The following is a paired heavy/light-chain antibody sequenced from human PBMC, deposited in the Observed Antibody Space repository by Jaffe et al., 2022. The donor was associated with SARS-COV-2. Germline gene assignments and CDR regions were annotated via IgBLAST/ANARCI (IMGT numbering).Light chain of an antibody. CDR3: SSCTSSTTLV. Sequence: QSALTQPASVSGSPGQSITISCTGTSSDVGGYNYVSWYQQHPGKAPKLIIYEVSNRPSGVSNRFSGSKSGNTASLTISGLQADDEADYYCSSCTSSTTLVLGGGTKLTVL. V-gene: IGLV2-14*01. CDR1: SSDVGGYNY. CDR2: EVS. J-gene: IGLJ3*02.
Heavy chain of an antibody. D-gene: IGHD1-1*01. CDR1: GFTFSNFG. CDR2: IWHDGSNK. V-gene: IGHV3-33*01. Sequence: QVQLVESGGGVVQPGGSLRVSCAASGFTFSNFGMHWVRQAPGKGLEWVAVIWHDGSNKYYSESVKGRFTISRDNSKNTLYLQMNSLRGDDTAVYYCTRDIVNIWNVGAYWGQGTLVIVSS. CDR3: TRDIVNIWNVGAY. J-gene: IGHJ4*02.